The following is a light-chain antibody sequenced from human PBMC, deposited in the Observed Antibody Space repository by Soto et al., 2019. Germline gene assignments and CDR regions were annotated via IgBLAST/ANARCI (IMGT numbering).Light chain of an antibody. CDR1: QSVSTR. CDR3: QQYSVYWT. CDR2: DAS. Sequence: DIQITQSPSALSASVGYRVTIICRASQSVSTRLAWYQQKPGKAPKVLIYDASSWAGGVPSRFTGSGSGTEFTLTINSLQPDDFATYYCQQYSVYWTFGQGTKVDIK. V-gene: IGKV1-5*02. J-gene: IGKJ1*01.